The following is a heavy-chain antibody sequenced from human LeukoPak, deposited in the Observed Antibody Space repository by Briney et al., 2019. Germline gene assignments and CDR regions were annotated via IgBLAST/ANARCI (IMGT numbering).Heavy chain of an antibody. CDR2: IYHSGST. V-gene: IGHV4-30-2*06. CDR3: ASGAIAAAGDY. CDR1: GGSISSGGYY. Sequence: SETLSLTCTVSGGSISSGGYYWSWIRQSPGKGLEWIGYIYHSGSTYYNPSLKSRVTISVDRSKNQFSLKLSSVTAADTAVYYCASGAIAAAGDYWGQGTLVTVSS. J-gene: IGHJ4*02. D-gene: IGHD6-13*01.